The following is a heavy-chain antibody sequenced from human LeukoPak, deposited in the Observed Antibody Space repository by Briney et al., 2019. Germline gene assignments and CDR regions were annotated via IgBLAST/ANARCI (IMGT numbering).Heavy chain of an antibody. V-gene: IGHV4-39*02. D-gene: IGHD3-10*01. CDR2: IYYSGST. CDR3: ARDPLPRRGDYYYYYMDV. CDR1: GGSISSSSYY. J-gene: IGHJ6*03. Sequence: SETLSLTCTVSGGSISSSSYYWGWIRQPPGKGLEWIGSIYYSGSTYYNPSLKSRVTISVDTSKNQFSLKLSSVTAADTAVYYCARDPLPRRGDYYYYYMDVWGKGTTVTVSS.